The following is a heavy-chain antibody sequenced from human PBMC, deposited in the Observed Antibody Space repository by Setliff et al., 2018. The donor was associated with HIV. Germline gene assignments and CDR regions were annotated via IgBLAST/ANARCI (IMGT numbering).Heavy chain of an antibody. Sequence: SETLSLTCAVSGGSISSSNYYWVWIRQPPGQELEWIGSFYYSGSTYYNLSLKSRVTISLDTSKNQFSLKLSSVNAADTAVYYCARQNSGYAPGPFDYWGQGILVTVSS. D-gene: IGHD5-12*01. V-gene: IGHV4-39*01. CDR1: GGSISSSNYY. J-gene: IGHJ4*02. CDR3: ARQNSGYAPGPFDY. CDR2: FYYSGST.